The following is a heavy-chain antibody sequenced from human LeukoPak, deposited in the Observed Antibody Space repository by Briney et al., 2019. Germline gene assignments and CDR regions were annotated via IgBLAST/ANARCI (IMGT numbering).Heavy chain of an antibody. D-gene: IGHD3-3*01. V-gene: IGHV4-59*08. J-gene: IGHJ3*02. CDR1: GGSISSYY. Sequence: SETLSLTCTVSGGSISSYYWSWIRQPPGKGLEWIGYIYYSGSTNYNPSLKSRVTISVDTSKNQFSLKLSSVTAADTAVYYCARVRLLDGVVIQDAFDIWGQGTMVTVSS. CDR3: ARVRLLDGVVIQDAFDI. CDR2: IYYSGST.